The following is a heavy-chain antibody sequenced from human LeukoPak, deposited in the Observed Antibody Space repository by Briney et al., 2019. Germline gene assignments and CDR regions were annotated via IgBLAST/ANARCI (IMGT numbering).Heavy chain of an antibody. CDR1: GFTFSSYA. J-gene: IGHJ4*02. D-gene: IGHD3-22*01. V-gene: IGHV3-23*01. CDR2: ISGSGGST. CDR3: ARDNYYDSSGYYYLFDY. Sequence: PGGSLRLSCAASGFTFSSYAMSWVRQAPGKGLEWVSAISGSGGSTYYADSVKGRFTISRDNSKNTLYLQMNSLRAEDTAVYYCARDNYYDSSGYYYLFDYWGQGTLVTVSS.